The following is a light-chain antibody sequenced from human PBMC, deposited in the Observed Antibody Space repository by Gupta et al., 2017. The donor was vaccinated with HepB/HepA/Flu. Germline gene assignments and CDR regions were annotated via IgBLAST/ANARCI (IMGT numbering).Light chain of an antibody. CDR1: QSVSNY. Sequence: EIVFTQSPATLSLSPGERATLSCRASQSVSNYLAWYQQKPGQAPRLLIHKTSIRATGTPARFSGSGSGTEFTLTITSREPEDFAVYYCQQRSNWLWTFGQGTKVEIK. CDR2: KTS. V-gene: IGKV3-11*01. CDR3: QQRSNWLWT. J-gene: IGKJ1*01.